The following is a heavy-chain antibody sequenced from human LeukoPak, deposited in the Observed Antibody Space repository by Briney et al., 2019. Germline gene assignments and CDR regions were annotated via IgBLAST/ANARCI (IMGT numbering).Heavy chain of an antibody. Sequence: GSLRLSCAASGFTFSSYAMHWVRQAPGKGLEWVAVISYDGSNKYYADSVKGRFTISRDNSKNTLYLQMNSLRAEDTAVYYCARDAAVAGTSGFDYWGQGTLVTVSS. D-gene: IGHD6-19*01. CDR3: ARDAAVAGTSGFDY. J-gene: IGHJ4*02. CDR1: GFTFSSYA. V-gene: IGHV3-30-3*01. CDR2: ISYDGSNK.